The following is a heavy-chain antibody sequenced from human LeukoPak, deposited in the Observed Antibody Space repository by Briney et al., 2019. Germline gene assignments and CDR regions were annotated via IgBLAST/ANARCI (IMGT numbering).Heavy chain of an antibody. CDR1: GGTFGSYA. J-gene: IGHJ3*02. CDR3: ARDSYYYDSSGWPGAFDI. CDR2: IIPILGIA. D-gene: IGHD3-22*01. Sequence: SVKVSCKASGGTFGSYAISWVRQAPGQGLEWMGRIIPILGIANYAQKFQGRVTITADKSTSTAYMELSSLRPEDTAVYYCARDSYYYDSSGWPGAFDIWGQGTMVTVSS. V-gene: IGHV1-69*04.